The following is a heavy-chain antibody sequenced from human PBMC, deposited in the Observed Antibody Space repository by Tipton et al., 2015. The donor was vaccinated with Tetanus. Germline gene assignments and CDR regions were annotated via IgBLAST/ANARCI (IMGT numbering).Heavy chain of an antibody. D-gene: IGHD2-15*01. J-gene: IGHJ5*02. CDR2: ISHRGST. Sequence: LACTVSGGSISSYYWSWIRQPPGEGLEWIGYISHRGSTNYNPSLKSRVTMSVDTSKNQFSLRLSSVTAADTAVYYCARVRRGCSGGGCYSSFDPWGQGSLVIVSS. V-gene: IGHV4-59*01. CDR1: GGSISSYY. CDR3: ARVRRGCSGGGCYSSFDP.